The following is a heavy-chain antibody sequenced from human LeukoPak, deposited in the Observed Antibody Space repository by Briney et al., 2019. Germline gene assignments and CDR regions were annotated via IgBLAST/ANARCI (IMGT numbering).Heavy chain of an antibody. J-gene: IGHJ4*02. CDR1: GGSISSYY. CDR3: ARVPPSYCSGGSCYFGY. Sequence: SETLSLTCNVSGGSISSYYWTWIRQPPGKGLEWVGYMYSSGSTDYNPSLKSRVTISVDRSKNQFSLKLSSVTAADTAVYYCARVPPSYCSGGSCYFGYWGQGTLVTVSS. CDR2: MYSSGST. D-gene: IGHD2-15*01. V-gene: IGHV4-59*12.